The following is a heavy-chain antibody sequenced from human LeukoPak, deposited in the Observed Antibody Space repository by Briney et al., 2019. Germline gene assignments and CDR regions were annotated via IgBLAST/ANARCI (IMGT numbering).Heavy chain of an antibody. CDR3: AKRYYSTSGSFDY. D-gene: IGHD3-10*01. Sequence: GGSLRLSRAASGFTFSTYVMSWVRQAPGKGLEWVSALSASATSTYYADSVKGRFTISRDNSKNTLYLQMNSLRAEDTAVYYCAKRYYSTSGSFDYWGQGTLVTVSS. V-gene: IGHV3-23*01. CDR2: LSASATST. CDR1: GFTFSTYV. J-gene: IGHJ4*02.